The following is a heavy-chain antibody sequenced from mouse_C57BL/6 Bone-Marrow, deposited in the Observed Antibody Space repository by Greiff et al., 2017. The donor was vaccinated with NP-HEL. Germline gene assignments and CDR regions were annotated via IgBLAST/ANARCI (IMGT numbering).Heavy chain of an antibody. CDR3: ARRGGSWYFDV. CDR1: GYTFTSYG. Sequence: VQLQESGAELARPGASVKLSCKASGYTFTSYGISWVKQRTGQGLEWIGEIYPRSGNTYYNEKFKGKATLTADKSSSTAYMELRSLTSEDSAVYFCARRGGSWYFDVWGTGTTVTVSS. J-gene: IGHJ1*03. CDR2: IYPRSGNT. V-gene: IGHV1-81*01. D-gene: IGHD1-1*01.